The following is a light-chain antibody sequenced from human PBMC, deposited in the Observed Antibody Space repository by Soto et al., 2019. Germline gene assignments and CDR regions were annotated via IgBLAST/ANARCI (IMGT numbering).Light chain of an antibody. CDR2: GQS. V-gene: IGKV3-15*01. Sequence: EIVLTQCPATLSVSPGDRATLSCRASQCVXSNFAWYQKKPGQTPRILSXGQSTRATGVPPRFSGSRSGREFTLTISSLQSEYFAVYYCRQYYNWPPYTVGQGTKVEIK. CDR3: RQYYNWPPYT. CDR1: QCVXSN. J-gene: IGKJ2*01.